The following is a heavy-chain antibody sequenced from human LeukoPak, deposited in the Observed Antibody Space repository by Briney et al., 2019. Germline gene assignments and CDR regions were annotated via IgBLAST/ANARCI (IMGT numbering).Heavy chain of an antibody. Sequence: PGGSLRLSCAASGCTFSSYAMSWVRQAPGKGLEWVSAISGSGGSTYYADSVKGRFTISRGNSKNTLYLQMNSLRAEDTAVYYCAKVRGTGYNWNDFFDYWGQGTLVTVSS. J-gene: IGHJ4*02. CDR3: AKVRGTGYNWNDFFDY. CDR1: GCTFSSYA. CDR2: ISGSGGST. V-gene: IGHV3-23*01. D-gene: IGHD1-1*01.